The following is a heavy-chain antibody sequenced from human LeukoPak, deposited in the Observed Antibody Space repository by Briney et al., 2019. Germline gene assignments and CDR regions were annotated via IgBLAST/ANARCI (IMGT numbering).Heavy chain of an antibody. J-gene: IGHJ4*02. CDR2: IIPIFGTA. D-gene: IGHD6-13*01. CDR1: GGTFSSYA. CDR3: ARSIAAAGPFDY. V-gene: IGHV1-69*05. Sequence: ASVKVSCKASGGTFSSYAISWVRQAPGQGLEWMGRIIPIFGTANYAQKFQGRVTITTDGSTSTAYMELSSLRSEDTAVYYCARSIAAAGPFDYWGQGTLVTVSS.